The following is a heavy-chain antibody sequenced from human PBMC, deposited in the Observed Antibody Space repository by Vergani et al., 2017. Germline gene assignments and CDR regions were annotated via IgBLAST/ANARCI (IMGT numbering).Heavy chain of an antibody. Sequence: QVQLVQSGAEVKKPVSSVKVSCKASGGTFSSYAISWVRQAPGQGLEWMGGIIPIFGTANYAQKFQGRVTITADESTSTAYMELSSLRSEDTAVYYCARAHSXSWSNSYYYYYMDVWGKGTTVTVSS. CDR2: IIPIFGTA. D-gene: IGHD6-13*01. CDR1: GGTFSSYA. J-gene: IGHJ6*03. CDR3: ARAHSXSWSNSYYYYYMDV. V-gene: IGHV1-69*01.